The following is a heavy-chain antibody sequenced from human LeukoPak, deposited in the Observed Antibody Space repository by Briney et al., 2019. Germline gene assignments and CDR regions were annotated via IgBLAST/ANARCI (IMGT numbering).Heavy chain of an antibody. D-gene: IGHD6-6*01. CDR1: GGSISSYY. CDR2: IYTSGST. J-gene: IGHJ4*02. CDR3: ASSSIAARIFDY. V-gene: IGHV4-4*09. Sequence: SETLSLTCTVSGGSISSYYWSWIRQPPGKGLGWIGYIYTSGSTNYNPSLKSRDTISVDTSKNQFSLKLSSVTAADTAVYYCASSSIAARIFDYWGQGTLVTVSS.